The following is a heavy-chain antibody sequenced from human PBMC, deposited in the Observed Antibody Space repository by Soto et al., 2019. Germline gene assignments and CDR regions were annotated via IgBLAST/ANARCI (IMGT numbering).Heavy chain of an antibody. Sequence: GGSLRLSCAASGFTFSSYAMHWVRQAPGKGLEWVAVISYDGSNKYYADSVKGRFTISRDNSKNTLYLQMNSLRAEDTAVYYCARDIDSGSYSGVFDYWGQGTLVTVSS. J-gene: IGHJ4*02. CDR1: GFTFSSYA. CDR2: ISYDGSNK. CDR3: ARDIDSGSYSGVFDY. D-gene: IGHD1-26*01. V-gene: IGHV3-30-3*01.